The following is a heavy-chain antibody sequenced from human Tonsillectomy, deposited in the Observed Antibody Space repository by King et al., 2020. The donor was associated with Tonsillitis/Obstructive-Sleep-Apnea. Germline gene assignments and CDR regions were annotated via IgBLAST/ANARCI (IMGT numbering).Heavy chain of an antibody. CDR1: GYTFTNYY. J-gene: IGHJ6*02. CDR3: ARERDGKQQTAGLDV. D-gene: IGHD6-13*01. Sequence: LVQSGAEVKKPGASVKVSCETSGYTFTNYYIHWVRQAPGQGLEWMGIINPSDGFTNYAQKFQGRVTMTSDTSSSTLYMELSSLRSADTGVYYCARERDGKQQTAGLDVWGQGTTVTVSS. V-gene: IGHV1-46*01. CDR2: INPSDGFT.